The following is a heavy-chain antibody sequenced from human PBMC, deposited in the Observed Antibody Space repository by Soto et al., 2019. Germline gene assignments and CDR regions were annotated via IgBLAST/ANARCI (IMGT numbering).Heavy chain of an antibody. CDR2: IINSGATT. Sequence: EVHLLESGGTLVQPGGSPRLSCAASGFDFSTYAMTWVRQAPGKGLEWVSGIINSGATTYYADSVKGRFTISRDNSRNTLYLQMNSLRVDDTAMYYCAKDWPGTSSVTSDFWGQGTLVTVSS. V-gene: IGHV3-23*01. CDR1: GFDFSTYA. D-gene: IGHD4-17*01. J-gene: IGHJ4*02. CDR3: AKDWPGTSSVTSDF.